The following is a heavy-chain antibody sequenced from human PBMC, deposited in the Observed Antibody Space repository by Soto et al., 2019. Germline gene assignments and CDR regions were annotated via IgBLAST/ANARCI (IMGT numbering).Heavy chain of an antibody. J-gene: IGHJ2*01. Sequence: QVQLVESGGGVVQPGRSLRLSCAASGFTFSSYGMHWVRQAPGKGLEWVAVIWYDGSNKYYADSVKGRFTISRDNSKNTLYLQMNSLSAEATAVYYCARSPSSGAWYFDLWGRGTLVTVSS. D-gene: IGHD3-10*01. CDR3: ARSPSSGAWYFDL. V-gene: IGHV3-33*01. CDR1: GFTFSSYG. CDR2: IWYDGSNK.